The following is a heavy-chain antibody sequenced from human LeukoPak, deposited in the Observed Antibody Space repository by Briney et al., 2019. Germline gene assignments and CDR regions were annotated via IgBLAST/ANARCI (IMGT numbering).Heavy chain of an antibody. J-gene: IGHJ5*02. D-gene: IGHD1-7*01. CDR2: INPSGGST. CDR1: GYTFTSYY. Sequence: GASVKVSCKASGYTFTSYYIHWVRQASGQGLEWMGIINPSGGSTSYAQRFQGRVTMTRDTSTSTVYMELSSLRSEDTAVYYCARVPSWNYAWFDPWGQGTLVTVSS. CDR3: ARVPSWNYAWFDP. V-gene: IGHV1-46*01.